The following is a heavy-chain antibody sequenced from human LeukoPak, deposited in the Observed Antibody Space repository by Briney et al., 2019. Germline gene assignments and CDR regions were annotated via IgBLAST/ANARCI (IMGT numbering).Heavy chain of an antibody. CDR1: GFTFSSYA. J-gene: IGHJ4*02. V-gene: IGHV3-23*01. D-gene: IGHD5-12*01. CDR3: AKARSHSGYEPFDD. Sequence: GGSLRLSCAASGFTFSSYAMSWVRQAPGKGLEWASAISGSGGSTFYADSVKGRFTISRDSSKNTLYLQMNSLRPEDTAIYYCAKARSHSGYEPFDDWGQGTLITVSS. CDR2: ISGSGGST.